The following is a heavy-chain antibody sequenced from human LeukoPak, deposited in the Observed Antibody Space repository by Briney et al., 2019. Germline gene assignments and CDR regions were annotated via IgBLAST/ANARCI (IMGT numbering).Heavy chain of an antibody. CDR3: ARGGAPYCSSTSCYEDRFDP. D-gene: IGHD2-2*01. CDR2: INQDGSEK. CDR1: GFTLSNYW. Sequence: GESLTLSCAAYGFTLSNYWMSWVRQAPGKGREGVANINQDGSEKYYVGAVKGQFTISRDNAKNSLYMQMISLRAEETAVYYCARGGAPYCSSTSCYEDRFDPWGQGTLVTVSS. V-gene: IGHV3-7*05. J-gene: IGHJ5*02.